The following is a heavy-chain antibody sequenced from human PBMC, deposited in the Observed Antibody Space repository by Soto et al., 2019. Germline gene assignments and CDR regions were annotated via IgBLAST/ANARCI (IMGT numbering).Heavy chain of an antibody. V-gene: IGHV4-59*01. D-gene: IGHD6-6*01. CDR1: GGSITSYY. CDR3: ARDTISARPFFDY. J-gene: IGHJ4*02. Sequence: PSETLSLTCTVSGGSITSYYWSWIRQPPGKGLEWIGDIHYSGSTNYNPSLKSRVTISTDTSKNQFSLNLSSVTAADTAVYYCARDTISARPFFDYWGQGTLVNVSS. CDR2: IHYSGST.